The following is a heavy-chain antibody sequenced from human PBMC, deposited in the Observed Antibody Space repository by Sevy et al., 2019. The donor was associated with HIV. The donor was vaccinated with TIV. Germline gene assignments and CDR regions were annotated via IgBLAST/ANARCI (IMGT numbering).Heavy chain of an antibody. D-gene: IGHD3-22*01. Sequence: GGSLRLSCAATGFTFSNYAMHWVRQAPGKGLEWVAIIWSDGAYQYHGDSVKGRFTISRDNSKNTLYLQMNKVRVEDTAGYYCARGGYYYDNAAYYCLDSWGQGTLVTVSS. CDR3: ARGGYYYDNAAYYCLDS. J-gene: IGHJ4*02. CDR1: GFTFSNYA. CDR2: IWSDGAYQ. V-gene: IGHV3-33*01.